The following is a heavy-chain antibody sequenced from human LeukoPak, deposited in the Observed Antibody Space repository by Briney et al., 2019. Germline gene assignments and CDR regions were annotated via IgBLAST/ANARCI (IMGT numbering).Heavy chain of an antibody. CDR3: VRDFRSADY. V-gene: IGHV3-74*01. CDR2: ICPDGTGI. Sequence: GWSLRLSCAASGFIFSLYCMHWVRQAPGKGPMWVSRICPDGTGISYADSVKARFTTSRDSAKNTVYLQMNGLREEDTAVYYCVRDFRSADYWGQGTLVTVSS. J-gene: IGHJ4*02. CDR1: GFIFSLYC.